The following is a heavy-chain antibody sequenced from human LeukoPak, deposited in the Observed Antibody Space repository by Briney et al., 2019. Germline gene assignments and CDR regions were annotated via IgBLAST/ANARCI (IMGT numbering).Heavy chain of an antibody. CDR3: ARDGSSSWYVGFQKPFDY. J-gene: IGHJ4*02. D-gene: IGHD6-13*01. Sequence: ASVKVSCKASGYTFTSYYMHWVRQAPGQGLEWMGIINPSGGSTSYAQKFQGRVTMTRDMSTSTVYMELSSPRSEDTAVYYCARDGSSSWYVGFQKPFDYWGQGTLVTVSS. V-gene: IGHV1-46*01. CDR2: INPSGGST. CDR1: GYTFTSYY.